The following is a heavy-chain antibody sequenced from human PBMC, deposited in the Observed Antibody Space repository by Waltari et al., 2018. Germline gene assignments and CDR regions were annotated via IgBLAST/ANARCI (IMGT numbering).Heavy chain of an antibody. V-gene: IGHV4-4*02. CDR3: ARDRGRGLYLDS. Sequence: QLQLQQSGPGLVKPSESLSLTCAVSYDSMGERDFWSWVRQSPGQGLEWIGQVHRSGRTNYNPSLASRVTISVDTSKNQFSLKVPSPTAADTAMYYCARDRGRGLYLDSWGPGTLVTVSP. CDR1: YDSMGERDF. J-gene: IGHJ4*02. D-gene: IGHD2-15*01. CDR2: VHRSGRT.